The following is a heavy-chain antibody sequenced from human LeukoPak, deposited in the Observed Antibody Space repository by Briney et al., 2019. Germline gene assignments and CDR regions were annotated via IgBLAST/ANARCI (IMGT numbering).Heavy chain of an antibody. D-gene: IGHD1-26*01. CDR1: GFTFSSYW. V-gene: IGHV3-7*01. J-gene: IGHJ4*02. Sequence: GGSLRLSCEVSGFTFSSYWMTWARHIPGKGLEWVANINRDGSEQHYVESVKGRFTISRDNGRNSLYLQMDSLRVDDTAVFYCAKVGAWELQRVFENWGQGTLVTVSS. CDR3: AKVGAWELQRVFEN. CDR2: INRDGSEQ.